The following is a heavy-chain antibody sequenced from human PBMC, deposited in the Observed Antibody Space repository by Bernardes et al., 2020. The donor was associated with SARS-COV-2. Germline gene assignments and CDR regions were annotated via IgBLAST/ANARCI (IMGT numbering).Heavy chain of an antibody. J-gene: IGHJ3*02. CDR1: GFTLSNHW. D-gene: IGHD6-25*01. V-gene: IGHV3-7*01. Sequence: GGSLRLSCAASGFTLSNHWMSWVRQAPGKGLEWVANIREDGSETTYLASVKGRFTISRDTAKNSLYLQMNSLRVDDTAVYFCARGGGGYSSGSSVFSAFDIWGQETLVTVPS. CDR3: ARGGGGYSSGSSVFSAFDI. CDR2: IREDGSET.